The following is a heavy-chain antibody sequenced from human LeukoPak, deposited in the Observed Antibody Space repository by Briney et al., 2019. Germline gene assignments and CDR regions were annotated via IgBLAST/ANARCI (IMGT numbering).Heavy chain of an antibody. V-gene: IGHV3-30*02. CDR3: ARDEYYGSGSYLFDY. J-gene: IGHJ4*02. Sequence: GGSLRLSCAASGFTFSSYGMHWVRQAPGKGLEWVAFIRYDGSNKYYADSVKGRFTIFRDNSKNTLYLQMNSLRAEDTAVYYCARDEYYGSGSYLFDYWGQGTLVTVSS. D-gene: IGHD3-10*01. CDR1: GFTFSSYG. CDR2: IRYDGSNK.